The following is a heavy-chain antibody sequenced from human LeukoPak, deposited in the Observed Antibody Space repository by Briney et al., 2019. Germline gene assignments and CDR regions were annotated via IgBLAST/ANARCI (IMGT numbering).Heavy chain of an antibody. Sequence: PGESLKISCKGSGYSFIEYWIGWVRQMPGKGLEWMGIIYPGDSDTRYSPSFQGQVTISADKSINIAYLQWSSLKASDTAMYYCARGTNDYGDYNDAFDIWGQGTMVTVSS. CDR3: ARGTNDYGDYNDAFDI. CDR2: IYPGDSDT. V-gene: IGHV5-51*01. CDR1: GYSFIEYW. D-gene: IGHD4-17*01. J-gene: IGHJ3*02.